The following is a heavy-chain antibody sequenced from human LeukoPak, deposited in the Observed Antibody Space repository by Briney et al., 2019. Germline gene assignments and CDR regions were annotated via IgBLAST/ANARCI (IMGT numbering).Heavy chain of an antibody. V-gene: IGHV4-39*07. Sequence: SETLSLTCTVSGGSISSYYWGWIRQPPGKGLEWIGSIYYSGSTYYNPSLKSRVTISVDTSKNQFSLKLSSVTAADTAVYYCARRIQLWSTQFDYWGQGTLVTVSS. CDR1: GGSISSYY. D-gene: IGHD5-18*01. CDR3: ARRIQLWSTQFDY. CDR2: IYYSGST. J-gene: IGHJ4*02.